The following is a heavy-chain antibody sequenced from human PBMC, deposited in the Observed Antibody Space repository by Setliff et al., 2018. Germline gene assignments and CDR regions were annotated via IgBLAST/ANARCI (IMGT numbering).Heavy chain of an antibody. V-gene: IGHV1-46*01. Sequence: ASVKVSCKASGYIFAGYYMHWVRQAPGQGLEWMGIINPGGGSASVVDNFQDRVTMTRDTSTSTVYLDLSSLRSEDTAVYYCARGGKAADARKGLFENWGQGTLVTVSS. CDR2: INPGGGSA. CDR1: GYIFAGYY. J-gene: IGHJ4*02. CDR3: ARGGKAADARKGLFEN. D-gene: IGHD6-13*01.